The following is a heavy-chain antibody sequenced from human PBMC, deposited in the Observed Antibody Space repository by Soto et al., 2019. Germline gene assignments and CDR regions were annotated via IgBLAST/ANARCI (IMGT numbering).Heavy chain of an antibody. CDR3: AKDSVTGTTPYYYGMDV. V-gene: IGHV3-23*01. D-gene: IGHD1-7*01. J-gene: IGHJ6*02. CDR2: ISGSGRST. Sequence: GGSLRLSCAASGFTFSSFAMSWVRQAPGKGLQWVSTISGSGRSTYYADSVKGRFTISRDNSKNTLYLQMNSLRAEDTAVYYCAKDSVTGTTPYYYGMDVWGQGTTVTVSS. CDR1: GFTFSSFA.